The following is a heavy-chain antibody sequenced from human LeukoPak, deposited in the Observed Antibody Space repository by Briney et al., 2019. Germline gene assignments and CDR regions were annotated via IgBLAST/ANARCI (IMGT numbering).Heavy chain of an antibody. CDR1: GYTFTSYY. CDR3: ARDRPSRGSHSEEGDY. J-gene: IGHJ4*02. CDR2: INPSGGST. D-gene: IGHD1-26*01. Sequence: ASVKVPCKASGYTFTSYYMHWVRQAPGQGLEWMGIINPSGGSTSYAQKFQGRVTMTRDTSTSTVYMELSSLRSEDTAVYYCARDRPSRGSHSEEGDYWGQGTLVTVSS. V-gene: IGHV1-46*01.